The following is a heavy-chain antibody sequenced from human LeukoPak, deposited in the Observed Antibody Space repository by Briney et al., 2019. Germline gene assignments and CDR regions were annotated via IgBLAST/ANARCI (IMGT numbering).Heavy chain of an antibody. CDR1: GFTFSSYS. J-gene: IGHJ5*02. CDR2: ISGSGGST. Sequence: PGGSLRLSCAASGFTFSSYSMSWVRQAPGKGLEWVSAISGSGGSTYYADSVKGRFTISRDNSKNTLYLQMNSLRAEDTVVYYCAKTEGPRISSSWPWGQGTLVTVSS. D-gene: IGHD6-13*01. CDR3: AKTEGPRISSSWP. V-gene: IGHV3-23*01.